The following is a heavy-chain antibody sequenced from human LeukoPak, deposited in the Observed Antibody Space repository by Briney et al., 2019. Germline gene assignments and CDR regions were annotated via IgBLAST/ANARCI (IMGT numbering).Heavy chain of an antibody. Sequence: PGGSLRLSCAASGFTFSSYAMSWVRQAPGKGLEWVSAISGSGGSTYYADSVKGRFTISRDNSKNTLYLQMNSLRAEDTAVYYCAKDWAYGSGLTYYYMDVWGKGTTVTVSS. CDR3: AKDWAYGSGLTYYYMDV. J-gene: IGHJ6*03. CDR1: GFTFSSYA. CDR2: ISGSGGST. V-gene: IGHV3-23*01. D-gene: IGHD3-10*01.